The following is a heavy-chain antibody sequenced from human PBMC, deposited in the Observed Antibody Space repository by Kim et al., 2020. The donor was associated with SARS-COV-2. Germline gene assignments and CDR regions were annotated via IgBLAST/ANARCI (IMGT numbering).Heavy chain of an antibody. V-gene: IGHV3-74*01. CDR3: ARNQGFNSFDY. J-gene: IGHJ4*02. CDR1: GITFSVYW. Sequence: LSLTCAASGITFSVYWMNWVRQAPGKGLVWVSRINSDGSSTNYADSVKGRFTISRDNAKNTLYLQMNSLRAEDTAVYYCARNQGFNSFDYWGQGTLVTVSS. CDR2: INSDGSST.